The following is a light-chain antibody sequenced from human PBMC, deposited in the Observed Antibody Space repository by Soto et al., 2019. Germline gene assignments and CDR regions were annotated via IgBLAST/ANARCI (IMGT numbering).Light chain of an antibody. J-gene: IGKJ5*01. CDR3: QQYGSSLT. Sequence: EIVLTKSPGTLSLSPGERATLSCRASQSVSSSYLAWYQQKPGQAPRLLIYGASSRATGSPDRFSGSGSGTDCTLTISRLEPEDFAVYYWQQYGSSLTFGQGTRLEIK. CDR2: GAS. V-gene: IGKV3-20*01. CDR1: QSVSSSY.